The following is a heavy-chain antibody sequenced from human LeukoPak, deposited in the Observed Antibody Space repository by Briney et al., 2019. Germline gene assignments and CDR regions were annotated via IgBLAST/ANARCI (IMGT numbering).Heavy chain of an antibody. Sequence: GSLRLPLSTPGFTFQYYHKALIRQAPRKGLEWLSYINTGSTYTNYANSVKGRFTISRDNAKNSLYLQLNSLRAEDTAVYYCTREDNWYFDLWGRGTLVTVSS. CDR1: GFTFQYYH. CDR2: INTGSTYT. CDR3: TREDNWYFDL. J-gene: IGHJ2*01. V-gene: IGHV3-11*05.